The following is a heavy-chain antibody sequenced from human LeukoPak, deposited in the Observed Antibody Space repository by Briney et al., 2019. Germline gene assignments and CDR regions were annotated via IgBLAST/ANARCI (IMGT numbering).Heavy chain of an antibody. V-gene: IGHV3-21*01. Sequence: GGSLRLSCAASGFTFSSYSMNWVRQAPGKGLEWVSSISSSSSYIYYADSVKGRFTISRDNSKNTLYLQMNSLRAEDTAVYYCASGESGSYGYWGQGTLVTVSS. CDR3: ASGESGSYGY. D-gene: IGHD1-26*01. CDR2: ISSSSSYI. CDR1: GFTFSSYS. J-gene: IGHJ4*02.